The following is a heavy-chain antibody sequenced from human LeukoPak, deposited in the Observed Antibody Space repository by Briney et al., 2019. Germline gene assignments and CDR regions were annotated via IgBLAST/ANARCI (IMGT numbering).Heavy chain of an antibody. Sequence: PGGSLRPSCAASGFTFSDYEMNWVRQAPGKGPEWVSYISTSGTIHYTDSVKGRFTISRDNSKNTLYLQMNSLRPDDTAVYYCTKDLGTEYNIFDYWGQGTLVTVSS. CDR3: TKDLGTEYNIFDY. D-gene: IGHD3-9*01. CDR2: ISTSGTI. V-gene: IGHV3-69-1*01. CDR1: GFTFSDYE. J-gene: IGHJ4*02.